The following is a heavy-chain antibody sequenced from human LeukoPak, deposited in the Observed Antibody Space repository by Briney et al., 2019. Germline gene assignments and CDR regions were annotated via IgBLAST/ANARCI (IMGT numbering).Heavy chain of an antibody. CDR3: ARGIEMATFYFDY. J-gene: IGHJ4*02. CDR1: GLTFSSYA. V-gene: IGHV3-30-3*01. D-gene: IGHD5-24*01. CDR2: ISYDGSNK. Sequence: GGSLRLSCAASGLTFSSYAMHWVRQAPGKGLEWVAVISYDGSNKYYADSVKGRFTISRDNSKNTLYLQMNSLRAEDTAVYYCARGIEMATFYFDYWGQGTLVTVSS.